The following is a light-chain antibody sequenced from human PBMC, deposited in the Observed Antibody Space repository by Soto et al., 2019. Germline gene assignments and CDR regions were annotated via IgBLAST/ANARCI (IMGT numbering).Light chain of an antibody. CDR2: GAS. Sequence: EIVLTQSPGTLSLSPGERATLSCRASLSVYSYLAWYQQKPGQAPRLLIYGASNRATGIPDRFSGSGSGTDFTLTISRLEPEDFAVYYCQQYGDTPRTFGQGTKVEIK. CDR3: QQYGDTPRT. CDR1: LSVYSY. J-gene: IGKJ1*01. V-gene: IGKV3-20*01.